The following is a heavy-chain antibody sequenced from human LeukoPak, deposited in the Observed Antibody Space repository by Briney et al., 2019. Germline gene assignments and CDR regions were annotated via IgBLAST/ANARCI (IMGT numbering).Heavy chain of an antibody. J-gene: IGHJ4*02. CDR2: ISGSGGST. V-gene: IGHV3-23*01. Sequence: GGSLRLSCTASGFTFSSYAMSWVRQAPGKGLEWVSGISGSGGSTYYADSVKGRFTISRDNSKNRLYLQMNSLRAEDTAVYYCAKRPRGNYLDPFDYWGQGTLVTVSS. D-gene: IGHD3-10*01. CDR3: AKRPRGNYLDPFDY. CDR1: GFTFSSYA.